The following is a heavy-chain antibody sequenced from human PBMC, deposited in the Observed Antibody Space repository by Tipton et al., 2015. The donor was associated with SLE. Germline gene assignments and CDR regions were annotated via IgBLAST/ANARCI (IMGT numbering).Heavy chain of an antibody. CDR3: ARDGRRITIFGVVNNYFDY. D-gene: IGHD3-3*01. J-gene: IGHJ4*02. CDR1: GFTFSSYW. V-gene: IGHV3-7*03. CDR2: IKQDGSEK. Sequence: SLRLSCAASGFTFSSYWMSWVRQAPGKGLEWVANIKQDGSEKYYVDSVKGRFTISRDNAKNSLYLQMNSLRAEDTAVYYCARDGRRITIFGVVNNYFDYWGQGTLVTVSS.